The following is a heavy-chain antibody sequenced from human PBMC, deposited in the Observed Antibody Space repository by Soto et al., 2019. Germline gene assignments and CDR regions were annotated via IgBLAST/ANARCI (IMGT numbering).Heavy chain of an antibody. J-gene: IGHJ4*02. V-gene: IGHV4-61*01. CDR2: IYYSGST. D-gene: IGHD6-19*01. CDR3: ARDGGSGWIYDY. Sequence: SETLSLTCTVSGGSVSSGSYYWSWIRQPPGKGLEWIGYIYYSGSTNYNPSLKSRVTISVDTSKNQFSLKLSSVTAADTAVYYCARDGGSGWIYDYWGQGTLVTVSS. CDR1: GGSVSSGSYY.